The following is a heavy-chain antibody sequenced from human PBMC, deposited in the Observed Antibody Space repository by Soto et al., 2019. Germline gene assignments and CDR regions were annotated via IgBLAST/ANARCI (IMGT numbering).Heavy chain of an antibody. Sequence: VASVKVSCKASGYTFTSYDIYWVRPATGQGLEWMGWLNPNTGDSAYAQKFQGRISVTSDTSINTVHMELSSLRSEDTAVYYCARRAETNGWNGFGADKYYFDFWGQGTLVTVSS. D-gene: IGHD1-1*01. V-gene: IGHV1-8*01. J-gene: IGHJ4*02. CDR3: ARRAETNGWNGFGADKYYFDF. CDR1: GYTFTSYD. CDR2: LNPNTGDS.